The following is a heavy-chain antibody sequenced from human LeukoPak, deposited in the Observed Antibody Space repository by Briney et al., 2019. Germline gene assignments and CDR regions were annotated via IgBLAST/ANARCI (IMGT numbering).Heavy chain of an antibody. CDR3: ARVTSQFWSGYLSLDY. V-gene: IGHV1-8*01. Sequence: ASVKVSCKASGYTFTSYDINWVRQATGQGLEWMGWMNPNSGNTGYAQKFQGRVTMTRNTSISTAYMELSSLRSEDTAVYYCARVTSQFWSGYLSLDYWGQGTLVTVPS. J-gene: IGHJ4*02. D-gene: IGHD3-3*01. CDR1: GYTFTSYD. CDR2: MNPNSGNT.